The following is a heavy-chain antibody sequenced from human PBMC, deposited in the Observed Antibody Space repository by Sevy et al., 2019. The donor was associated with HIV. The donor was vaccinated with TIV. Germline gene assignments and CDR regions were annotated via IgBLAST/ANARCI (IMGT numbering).Heavy chain of an antibody. CDR3: ACAIAADGSF. V-gene: IGHV3-7*01. CDR1: GFTLNSYW. J-gene: IGHJ4*02. D-gene: IGHD6-13*01. Sequence: GGSLRLSCVASGFTLNSYWMSWVRQAPGKGLEWVANIKQDGSVRYYVDSVKGRFTISRDNARNIVYLQMNSLRVEDTDLYYCACAIAADGSFWGQGTLVTVSS. CDR2: IKQDGSVR.